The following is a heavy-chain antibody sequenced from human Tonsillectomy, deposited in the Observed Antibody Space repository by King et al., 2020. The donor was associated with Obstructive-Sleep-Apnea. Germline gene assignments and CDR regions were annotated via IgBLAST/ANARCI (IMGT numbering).Heavy chain of an antibody. D-gene: IGHD3-10*01. J-gene: IGHJ6*02. V-gene: IGHV4-30-4*01. Sequence: QLQESGPGLVKPSQTLSLTCTVSGGSISSGDYYWSWIRQPPGKGLGWIGYIYYSGSTYYNPSLKSRVTISVDTSKHQFSLKLSSVTAADTAGYYCARLLLWVGESLKDHYGMDVWGQGTTVTVSS. CDR1: GGSISSGDYY. CDR2: IYYSGST. CDR3: ARLLLWVGESLKDHYGMDV.